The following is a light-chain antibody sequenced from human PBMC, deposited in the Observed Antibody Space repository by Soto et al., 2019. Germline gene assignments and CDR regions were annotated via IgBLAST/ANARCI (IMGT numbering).Light chain of an antibody. V-gene: IGKV1-39*01. CDR1: QNISSY. Sequence: DIEMTQSPSSLSASVGDRVTITCRASQNISSYLNWYQQKPGQAPKLLIYTASSLQSGVPSRFSGSGSGTEFTLTIRSLQPDDFATYFCQQCYSYSVAFGQGTRVEIK. CDR2: TAS. CDR3: QQCYSYSVA. J-gene: IGKJ1*01.